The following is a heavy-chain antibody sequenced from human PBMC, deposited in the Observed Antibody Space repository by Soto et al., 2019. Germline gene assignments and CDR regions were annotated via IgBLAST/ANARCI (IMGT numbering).Heavy chain of an antibody. V-gene: IGHV3-30-3*01. J-gene: IGHJ3*02. Sequence: DLEESGGRVVQPGTSLRLSCVASGFTFSSYGMHWVRQAPGKGLEWVAVIPNTENKKYYADSVKGRFTISRDNSQNTLFLQMDSLMSEDTAMYYCARTAGGRVRGALDIWGQGTMVTVS. CDR3: ARTAGGRVRGALDI. CDR2: IPNTENKK. CDR1: GFTFSSYG. D-gene: IGHD6-13*01.